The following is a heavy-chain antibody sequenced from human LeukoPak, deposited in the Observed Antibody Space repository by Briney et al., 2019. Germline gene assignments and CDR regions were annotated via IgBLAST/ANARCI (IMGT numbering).Heavy chain of an antibody. V-gene: IGHV5-51*01. CDR3: ARPGGYYDTSGPDY. CDR1: GYTFTNHW. D-gene: IGHD3-22*01. CDR2: IHPDDSDT. Sequence: GESLKISCQGSGYTFTNHWIDWVRQMPGKGLEWLGIIHPDDSDTRYSPSFRGQVTISVDKSINTAYLQLNSLKASDTAIYYYARPGGYYDTSGPDYWGQGTLVTVSS. J-gene: IGHJ4*02.